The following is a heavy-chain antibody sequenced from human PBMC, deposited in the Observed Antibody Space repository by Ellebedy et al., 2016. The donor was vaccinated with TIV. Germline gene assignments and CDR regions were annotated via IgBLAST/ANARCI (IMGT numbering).Heavy chain of an antibody. V-gene: IGHV1-46*01. J-gene: IGHJ3*02. CDR1: GYTFTSYY. Sequence: ASVKVSXXASGYTFTSYYMHWVRQAPGQGLEWMGIINPSGGSTSYAQKFQGRVTMTRDTSTSTVYMELSSLRSEDTAVYYCARLGGWASYDRGAFDIWGQGTMVTVSS. CDR3: ARLGGWASYDRGAFDI. CDR2: INPSGGST. D-gene: IGHD3-22*01.